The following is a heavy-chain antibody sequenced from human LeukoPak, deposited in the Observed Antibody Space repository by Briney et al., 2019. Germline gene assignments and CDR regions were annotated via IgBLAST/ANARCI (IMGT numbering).Heavy chain of an antibody. CDR2: FYSGGST. J-gene: IGHJ4*02. CDR3: ARDPSFRYCSSTSCKGTLDY. CDR1: GFTGSSKY. Sequence: GGSLRLSCAASGFTGSSKYMSWVRQAPGKGLEWVSVFYSGGSTYYADSVKGRFTISRDNSKNTLYLQMNSLSAEDTAVYYCARDPSFRYCSSTSCKGTLDYWGQGTLVTVSS. D-gene: IGHD2-2*01. V-gene: IGHV3-66*01.